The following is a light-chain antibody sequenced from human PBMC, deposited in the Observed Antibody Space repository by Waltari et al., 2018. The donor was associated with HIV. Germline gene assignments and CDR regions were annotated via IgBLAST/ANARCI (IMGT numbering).Light chain of an antibody. CDR2: DDD. V-gene: IGLV1-51*01. CDR3: ETWDSSLSIMI. CDR1: GSNFGKDN. J-gene: IGLJ2*01. Sequence: QSVLTQPPSVSAAPGQTVTISCSGSGSNFGKDNVSWYRQFPGSAPQLLIYDDDRRPSGISDRCSGAKSGTSATLGIAGLHAGDEADYYCETWDSSLSIMIFGGGTKVTVL.